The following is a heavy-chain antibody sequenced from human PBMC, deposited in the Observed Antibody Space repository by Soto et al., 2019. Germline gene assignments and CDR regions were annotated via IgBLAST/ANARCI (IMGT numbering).Heavy chain of an antibody. D-gene: IGHD2-21*01. Sequence: PGGSLRLSCAASGFTFSNYDMHWVRQATGKGLEWVSTISTAGNTYSPGSVKGRFTISRENAKNSLYLQMNSLRVDDTAVYCCARGRDSGLYYFDYWGQGTLVTVSS. J-gene: IGHJ4*02. CDR1: GFTFSNYD. V-gene: IGHV3-13*01. CDR2: ISTAGNT. CDR3: ARGRDSGLYYFDY.